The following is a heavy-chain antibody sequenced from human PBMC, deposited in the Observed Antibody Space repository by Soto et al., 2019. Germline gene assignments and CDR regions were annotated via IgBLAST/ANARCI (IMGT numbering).Heavy chain of an antibody. V-gene: IGHV3-23*01. CDR3: AKNSDMVRGVGGAFDI. J-gene: IGHJ3*02. CDR1: GFNFSSYA. Sequence: PGGSLRLSCAASGFNFSSYAVSWVRQATGKGLEWVSAISGSGGSTYYADSVKGRFTISRDNAKNSLYLQMNSLRAEDTALYYCAKNSDMVRGVGGAFDIWGQGTMVTVSS. CDR2: ISGSGGST. D-gene: IGHD3-10*01.